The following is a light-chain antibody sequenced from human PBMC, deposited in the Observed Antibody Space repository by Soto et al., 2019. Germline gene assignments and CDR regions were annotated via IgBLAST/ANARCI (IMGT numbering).Light chain of an antibody. CDR3: QQRYYWYT. CDR2: DGS. J-gene: IGKJ2*01. CDR1: QSMATY. Sequence: EIVLTQSPATLSLSPGERATLSCRASQSMATYLGWYQQKPGQAPRLLIYDGSKRVTGIPTRFSGSGSGTDFTLTISSLEPEDSAVYYCQQRYYWYTLGRGTRLEI. V-gene: IGKV3-11*01.